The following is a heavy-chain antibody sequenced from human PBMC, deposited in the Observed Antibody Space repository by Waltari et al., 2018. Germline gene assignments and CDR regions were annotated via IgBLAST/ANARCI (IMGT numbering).Heavy chain of an antibody. Sequence: EVQLVQSGAEVKKPGATVKISCKASGYTFTDYYMHWVQQAPGKGLEWMGRVDPEDGETIYAEKFQGRVTITADTSTDTAYMELSSLRSEDTAVYYCASPLGIAAAGGYYYYMDVWGKGTTVTVSS. CDR2: VDPEDGET. J-gene: IGHJ6*03. CDR1: GYTFTDYY. D-gene: IGHD6-13*01. CDR3: ASPLGIAAAGGYYYYMDV. V-gene: IGHV1-69-2*01.